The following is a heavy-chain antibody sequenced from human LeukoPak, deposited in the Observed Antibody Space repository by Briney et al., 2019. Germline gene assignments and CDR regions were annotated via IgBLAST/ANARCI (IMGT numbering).Heavy chain of an antibody. CDR3: ARGGYYGSGNDFRFDP. J-gene: IGHJ5*02. Sequence: TASETLSLTCAVYGGSFSDYYWSWIRQPPGKGLEWIGYIYYSGSTNYKPSLKNRVTISVDTSKNQFSLKLNSVTAADTAVYYCARGGYYGSGNDFRFDPWGQGTLVTVSS. CDR1: GGSFSDYY. D-gene: IGHD3-10*01. CDR2: IYYSGST. V-gene: IGHV4-59*01.